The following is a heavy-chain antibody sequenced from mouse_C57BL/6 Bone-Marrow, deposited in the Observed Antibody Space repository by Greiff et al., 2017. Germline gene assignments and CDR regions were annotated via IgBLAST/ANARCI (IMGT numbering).Heavy chain of an antibody. CDR3: ARREGLRRRGYFDY. CDR2: IDPANGNT. Sequence: EVKLQESVAELVRPGASVKLSCTASGFNIKNTYMHWVKQRPEQGLEWIGRIDPANGNTKYAPKFQGKATITADTSSNTVYLQLSSLTSEDTAIYYCARREGLRRRGYFDYWGQGTTLTVSS. CDR1: GFNIKNTY. V-gene: IGHV14-3*01. D-gene: IGHD2-2*01. J-gene: IGHJ2*01.